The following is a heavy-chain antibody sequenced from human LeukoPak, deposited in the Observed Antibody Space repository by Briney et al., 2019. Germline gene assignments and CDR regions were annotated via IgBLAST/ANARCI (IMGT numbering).Heavy chain of an antibody. Sequence: PGGSLRLSCVASGFTFSNYAIHWVRQAPGKGLEWVAVISYDGSDNYYADSVKGRFTISRDNSKNTLDLQMNSLRPEDTAVYYCARDRGMTTNSFDYWGQGTLVTVSS. CDR1: GFTFSNYA. CDR2: ISYDGSDN. J-gene: IGHJ4*02. D-gene: IGHD4-11*01. V-gene: IGHV3-30*04. CDR3: ARDRGMTTNSFDY.